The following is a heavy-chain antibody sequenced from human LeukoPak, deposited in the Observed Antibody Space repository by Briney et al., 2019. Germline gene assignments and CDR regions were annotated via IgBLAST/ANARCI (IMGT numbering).Heavy chain of an antibody. CDR1: GGSISSYY. D-gene: IGHD3-9*01. CDR2: IYYSGST. V-gene: IGHV4-59*01. Sequence: SETLSLTCTVSGGSISSYYWSCIRQPPGKGLEWIGYIYYSGSTNYNPSLKSRVTISVDTSKNQFSLKLSSVTAADTAVYYCARTPIKFDWDYYYYYGMDVWGQGTTVTVSS. J-gene: IGHJ6*02. CDR3: ARTPIKFDWDYYYYYGMDV.